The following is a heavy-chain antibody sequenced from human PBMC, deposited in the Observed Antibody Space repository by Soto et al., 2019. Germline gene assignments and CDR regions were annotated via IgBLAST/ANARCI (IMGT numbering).Heavy chain of an antibody. J-gene: IGHJ4*02. V-gene: IGHV1-18*01. CDR1: GYTFTSYG. Sequence: ASVKVSCKASGYTFTSYGISWVRQAPGQGLEWMGWISAYNGNTNYAQKLQGRVTMTTDTSTSTAYMELRSLRSDDTAVYYCARESAGYCSGGSCISAGGYFDYWGQGTLVTVSS. CDR2: ISAYNGNT. CDR3: ARESAGYCSGGSCISAGGYFDY. D-gene: IGHD2-15*01.